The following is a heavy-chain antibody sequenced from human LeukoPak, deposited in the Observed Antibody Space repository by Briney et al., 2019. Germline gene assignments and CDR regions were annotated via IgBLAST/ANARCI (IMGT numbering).Heavy chain of an antibody. CDR2: IYYSGST. CDR3: ARAGLALAAAIRFDP. Sequence: PSETLSLTCTVSGGSIRSSSYYWGWIRQPPGKGLEWIGSIYYSGSTYYNPSLKSRVTISVDTSKNQFSLKLSSVTAADTAVYYCARAGLALAAAIRFDPWGQGTLVTVSS. J-gene: IGHJ5*02. D-gene: IGHD6-13*01. CDR1: GGSIRSSSYY. V-gene: IGHV4-39*07.